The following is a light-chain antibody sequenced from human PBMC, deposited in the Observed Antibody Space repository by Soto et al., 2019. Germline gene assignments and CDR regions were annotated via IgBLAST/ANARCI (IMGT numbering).Light chain of an antibody. Sequence: QSVLTQPASVSGSPGQSIAISCTGTSSDIGAYNYVSWYQQHPGKAPKLIIYDVSNRPSGISIRFSGSKSGNTASLTISGLQAEDEADYHCSSYTTSTTYVFGTATKLTVL. CDR2: DVS. CDR1: SSDIGAYNY. V-gene: IGLV2-14*03. CDR3: SSYTTSTTYV. J-gene: IGLJ1*01.